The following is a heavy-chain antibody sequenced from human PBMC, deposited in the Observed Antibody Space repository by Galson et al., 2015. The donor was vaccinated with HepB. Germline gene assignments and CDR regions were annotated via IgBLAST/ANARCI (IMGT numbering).Heavy chain of an antibody. CDR3: ARDDWGYSYGGGVY. Sequence: SLRLSCAASGFAFSSYAMHWVRQAPGKGLEWVAVISYDGSNKYYADSVKGRFTISRDNSKNTLYLQMNSLRAEDTAVYYCARDDWGYSYGGGVYWGQGTLVTVSS. CDR1: GFAFSSYA. J-gene: IGHJ4*02. V-gene: IGHV3-30-3*01. CDR2: ISYDGSNK. D-gene: IGHD5-18*01.